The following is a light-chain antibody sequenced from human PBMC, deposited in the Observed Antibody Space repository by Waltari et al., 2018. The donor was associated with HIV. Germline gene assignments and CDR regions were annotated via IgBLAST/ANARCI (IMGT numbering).Light chain of an antibody. V-gene: IGLV1-51*02. CDR2: END. CDR1: TPHIGKNS. CDR3: GTWDSSLSAYV. J-gene: IGLJ1*01. Sequence: QSILTRPPSVSTAPGHNVTISCPGTTPHIGKNSVSWYQHLPGKPPKLLIFENDKRPSEIPDRFSGLKSGTSATLGIIGLQPGDEADYFCGTWDSSLSAYVFTTGTKVTV.